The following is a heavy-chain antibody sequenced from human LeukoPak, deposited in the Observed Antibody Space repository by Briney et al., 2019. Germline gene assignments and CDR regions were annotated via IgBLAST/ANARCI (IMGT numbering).Heavy chain of an antibody. V-gene: IGHV1-2*02. CDR2: INPNSGGT. CDR1: GYTFTGYY. Sequence: ASVKVSCKASGYTFTGYYMHWVRQAPGQGLEWMGWINPNSGGTNYAQKFQGRVTMTRATSISTAYMELSRLRSDDTAVYYCASSDFWSGYYVDYWGQGTLVTVSS. CDR3: ASSDFWSGYYVDY. D-gene: IGHD3-3*01. J-gene: IGHJ4*02.